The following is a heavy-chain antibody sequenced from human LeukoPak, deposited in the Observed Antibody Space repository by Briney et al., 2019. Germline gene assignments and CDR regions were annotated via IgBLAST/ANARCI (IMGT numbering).Heavy chain of an antibody. J-gene: IGHJ4*02. V-gene: IGHV3-23*01. D-gene: IGHD2-21*01. CDR1: GFTFSSYA. Sequence: GGSLRLSCAASGFTFSSYAMSWVRQAPGKGLEWVSAISGSGGSTYYADSVKGRFTISRDNSKNTLYLQMNSLRAEDTAVYYCAKGGPTPGPYCGGDCYLFDYWGQGTLVTVSS. CDR3: AKGGPTPGPYCGGDCYLFDY. CDR2: ISGSGGST.